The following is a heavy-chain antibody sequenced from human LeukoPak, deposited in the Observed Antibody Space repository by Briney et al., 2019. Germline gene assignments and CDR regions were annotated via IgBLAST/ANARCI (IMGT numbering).Heavy chain of an antibody. CDR3: ARGSGSYLHY. J-gene: IGHJ4*02. Sequence: KPSETLSLTCTVSGGSISSYYWSWIRQPAGKGLEWIGRIYTSGSTNYNPSLKSRVTMSVDTSENRFSLKVTSMTAADTAVYYCARGSGSYLHYWGQGTLVTVSS. CDR2: IYTSGST. CDR1: GGSISSYY. V-gene: IGHV4-4*07. D-gene: IGHD1-26*01.